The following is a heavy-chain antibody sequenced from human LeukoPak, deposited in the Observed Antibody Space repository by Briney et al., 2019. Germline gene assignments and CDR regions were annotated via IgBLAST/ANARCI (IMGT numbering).Heavy chain of an antibody. CDR3: ARHIRAAAFDP. V-gene: IGHV3-74*01. J-gene: IGHJ5*02. CDR1: ALTISDHF. Sequence: GGSLRLSCAAAALTISDHFMHWDRQGPGKGLMWVSRIDRNGSEINYADAVKGRFTISRDNAKNTLYLQMNSLRDEDTAVYYCARHIRAAAFDPWGQGTLVTVSS. CDR2: IDRNGSEI. D-gene: IGHD6-13*01.